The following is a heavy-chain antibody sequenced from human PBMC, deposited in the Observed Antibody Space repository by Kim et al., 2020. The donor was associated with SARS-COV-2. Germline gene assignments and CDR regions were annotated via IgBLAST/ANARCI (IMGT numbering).Heavy chain of an antibody. D-gene: IGHD3-22*01. Sequence: GGSLRLSCAAHGFTFSTYGMSWVRQAPDKGLEWVSVISGSGGTTYYSDSVKGRFTISRVNSKNTLYLQMNSLRAEDTAEYYCAKSNSGYYAYLDSWGQGILVTVSS. J-gene: IGHJ4*02. CDR3: AKSNSGYYAYLDS. V-gene: IGHV3-23*01. CDR1: GFTFSTYG. CDR2: ISGSGGTT.